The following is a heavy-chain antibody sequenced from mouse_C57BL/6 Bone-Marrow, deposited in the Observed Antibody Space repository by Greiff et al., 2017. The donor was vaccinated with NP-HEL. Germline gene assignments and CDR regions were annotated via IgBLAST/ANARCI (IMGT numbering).Heavy chain of an antibody. Sequence: QVQLKEPGVELARPGAPVKLSCKALGYPFTSYGLSWVKQRTGQGLEWIGEISLRRGIIYYNAKFKGKATLTADKSASTANMELPGLTSEYSAVYFCAAGSGSDYWGQGTTLTVSS. V-gene: IGHV1-81*01. D-gene: IGHD3-1*01. CDR2: ISLRRGII. CDR1: GYPFTSYG. CDR3: AAGSGSDY. J-gene: IGHJ2*01.